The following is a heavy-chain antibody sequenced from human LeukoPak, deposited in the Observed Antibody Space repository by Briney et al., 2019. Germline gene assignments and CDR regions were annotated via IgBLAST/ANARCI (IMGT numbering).Heavy chain of an antibody. V-gene: IGHV3-30*18. CDR3: AKDLKVRGVNSYYYYGMDV. Sequence: GGSLRLSCAASGFTFSSYGMHWVRQAPGKGLEWVAVISYDGSNKYYADSVKGRFTISRDNSKNTLYLQMNSLRAEDTAVYYCAKDLKVRGVNSYYYYGMDVWGQGTTVTVSS. CDR1: GFTFSSYG. D-gene: IGHD3-10*01. CDR2: ISYDGSNK. J-gene: IGHJ6*02.